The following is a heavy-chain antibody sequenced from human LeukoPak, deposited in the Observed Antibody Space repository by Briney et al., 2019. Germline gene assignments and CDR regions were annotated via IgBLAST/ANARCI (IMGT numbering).Heavy chain of an antibody. J-gene: IGHJ5*02. D-gene: IGHD6-13*01. CDR1: GFSFSSNW. Sequence: GGSLRLSCGASGFSFSSNWMSWVRQAPGKGLEWVSAISGSGGSTYYADSVKGRFTISRDNSKNTLYLQMNSLRAEDTAVYYCAKVVAAAVTNWFDPWGQGTLVTVSS. V-gene: IGHV3-23*01. CDR2: ISGSGGST. CDR3: AKVVAAAVTNWFDP.